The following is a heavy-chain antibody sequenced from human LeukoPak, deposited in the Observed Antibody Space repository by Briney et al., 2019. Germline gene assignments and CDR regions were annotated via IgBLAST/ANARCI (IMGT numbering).Heavy chain of an antibody. D-gene: IGHD3-22*01. CDR1: GYTLTAYY. CDR2: INPNSGGT. CDR3: ARGPEISDYYDSSGYMDFDY. J-gene: IGHJ4*02. Sequence: ASVKVSCKASGYTLTAYYMHWVRQAPGQGLEWMGRINPNSGGTNYAQKFQGWVTMTRDTSISTAYMELGRLRSDDTAVYYCARGPEISDYYDSSGYMDFDYWGQGTLVTVSS. V-gene: IGHV1-2*04.